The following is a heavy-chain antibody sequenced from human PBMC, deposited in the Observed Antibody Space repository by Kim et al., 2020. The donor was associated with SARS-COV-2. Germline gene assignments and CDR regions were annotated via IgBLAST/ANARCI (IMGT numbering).Heavy chain of an antibody. D-gene: IGHD4-17*01. CDR1: GFTVSPNY. Sequence: GGSLRLSCAASGFTVSPNYMAWVRQAPGKGLEWVSVLYSDGNTYYADAVKGRCTISRHNSRNTVYLQMNSLRNEDTAVYYCSAATVTTYFQHWGQGALVTVPS. J-gene: IGHJ1*01. V-gene: IGHV3-53*04. CDR2: LYSDGNT. CDR3: SAATVTTYFQH.